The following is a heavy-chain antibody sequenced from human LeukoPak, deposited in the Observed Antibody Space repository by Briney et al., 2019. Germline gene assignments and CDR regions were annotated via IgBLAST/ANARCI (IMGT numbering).Heavy chain of an antibody. D-gene: IGHD6-13*01. Sequence: SETLSLTCTVSGGSISSYYWSWIRQPPGKGLEWTGYIYYSGSTNYNPSLKSRVTISVDTSKNQFSLKLSSVTAADTAVYYCARGVYSSSWTPPGYWGQGTLVTVSS. J-gene: IGHJ4*02. V-gene: IGHV4-59*01. CDR2: IYYSGST. CDR1: GGSISSYY. CDR3: ARGVYSSSWTPPGY.